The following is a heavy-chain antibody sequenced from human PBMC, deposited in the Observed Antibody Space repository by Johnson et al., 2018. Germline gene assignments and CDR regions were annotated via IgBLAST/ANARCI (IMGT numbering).Heavy chain of an antibody. V-gene: IGHV1-3*01. D-gene: IGHD3-3*01. CDR1: GYTFTTYA. Sequence: QVQLVQSGAEVKKPGASVKVSCKASGYTFTTYAIHWVRQAPGQRLEWMGWINAANGKTKYSQKFQDRVTITRDTSASTAYMEWSSLRSEDTAVYFCARDPKYHDFWSRQNYYYDMDVWGEGTTVTVSS. CDR2: INAANGKT. J-gene: IGHJ6*03. CDR3: ARDPKYHDFWSRQNYYYDMDV.